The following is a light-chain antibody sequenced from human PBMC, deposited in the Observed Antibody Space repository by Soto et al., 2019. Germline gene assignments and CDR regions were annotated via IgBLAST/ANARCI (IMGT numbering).Light chain of an antibody. V-gene: IGLV2-14*01. CDR1: SSDVGRYNY. CDR3: TSFTTSSTFV. J-gene: IGLJ1*01. Sequence: QSALAQPASVSGSPGQSITISCTGTSSDVGRYNYVSWFQQHPGKAPKLLIYEVSNWPSGVSDRFSGSKSGNTASLTISGLQAEDEADYYCTSFTTSSTFVFGTGTKLTVL. CDR2: EVS.